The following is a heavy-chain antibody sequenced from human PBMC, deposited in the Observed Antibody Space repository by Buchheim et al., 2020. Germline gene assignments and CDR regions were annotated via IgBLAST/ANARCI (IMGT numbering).Heavy chain of an antibody. Sequence: QVQLVESGGGVVQPGRSLRLSCAASGFTFSSYGMHWVRQAPGKGLEWVAVISYDGSNKYYADSVKGRFTISRDNSKNTLYLQMNSLRAEDTAVYYCAKDHFPSIAVAGMGAGYYYYYYGMDVWGQGTT. V-gene: IGHV3-30*18. D-gene: IGHD6-19*01. CDR2: ISYDGSNK. CDR3: AKDHFPSIAVAGMGAGYYYYYYGMDV. CDR1: GFTFSSYG. J-gene: IGHJ6*02.